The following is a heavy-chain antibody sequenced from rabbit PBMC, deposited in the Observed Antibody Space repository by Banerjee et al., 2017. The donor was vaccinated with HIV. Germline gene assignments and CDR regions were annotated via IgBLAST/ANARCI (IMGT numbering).Heavy chain of an antibody. J-gene: IGHJ6*01. CDR3: TRDGSSRYWEYDL. V-gene: IGHV1S43*01. D-gene: IGHD1-1*01. Sequence: QEQLEESGGGLVTLGGSLKLSCKASGIDLSSYYDMCWVRQAPGKGLELIACIDTAVGSTDYASWTKGRFTISKSTSLNTVDLKMTSLTAADTATYFCTRDGSSRYWEYDLWGQGTLVTVS. CDR2: IDTAVGST. CDR1: GIDLSSYYD.